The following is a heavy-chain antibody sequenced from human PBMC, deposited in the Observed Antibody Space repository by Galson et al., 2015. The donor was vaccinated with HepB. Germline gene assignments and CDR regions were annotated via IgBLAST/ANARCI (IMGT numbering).Heavy chain of an antibody. D-gene: IGHD3-10*01. CDR3: ARARITMVRVSYYFDY. J-gene: IGHJ4*02. CDR2: INHSGST. Sequence: ETLSLTCAVYGGSFSGYYWSWIRQPPGKGLEWIGEINHSGSTNYNPSLKSRVTISVDTSKNQFSLKLSSVTAADTAVYYCARARITMVRVSYYFDYWGQGTLVTVSS. V-gene: IGHV4-34*01. CDR1: GGSFSGYY.